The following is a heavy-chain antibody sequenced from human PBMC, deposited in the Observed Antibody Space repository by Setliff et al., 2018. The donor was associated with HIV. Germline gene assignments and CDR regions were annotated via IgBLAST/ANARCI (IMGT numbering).Heavy chain of an antibody. CDR2: INPSGGRT. Sequence: ASVKVSCKASGYTFTNYYIHWVRQAPGQGLEWMGLINPSGGRTSYAQKFQGRLTMTRDTSRSTVYMELSSLRSEDTAVYYCARVAYEIGYSHGYDYWGQGTLVTVSS. CDR3: ARVAYEIGYSHGYDY. CDR1: GYTFTNYY. D-gene: IGHD5-18*01. J-gene: IGHJ4*02. V-gene: IGHV1-46*01.